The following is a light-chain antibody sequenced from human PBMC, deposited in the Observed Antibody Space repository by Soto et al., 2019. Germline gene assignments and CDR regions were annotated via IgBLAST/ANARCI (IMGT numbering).Light chain of an antibody. CDR1: QSISSY. CDR2: AAS. V-gene: IGKV1-39*01. CDR3: QQTFRAPAT. J-gene: IGKJ2*01. Sequence: DIQMTQSPSSLSASVGDRVTITCRASQSISSYLNWYQQKPGEAPKILIYAASTLQSGVPSRFSRRGSGPDFSLTISSLQPEDFATYYCQQTFRAPATFGQGNRLEIK.